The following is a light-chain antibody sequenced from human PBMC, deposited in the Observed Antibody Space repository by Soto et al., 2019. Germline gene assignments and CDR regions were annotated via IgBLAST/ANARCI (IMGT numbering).Light chain of an antibody. J-gene: IGLJ1*01. CDR1: SSNIGGNS. Sequence: QSVLAQPPSVSAAPGQKATISCSGRSSNIGGNSVSWYQQIPGTAPKLLIYDDNTRPSGIPDRFSGSKSGTSATLAITGLHTGDKADYYCASCNSSLRADIFGRGTKVTV. CDR2: DDN. V-gene: IGLV1-51*01. CDR3: ASCNSSLRADI.